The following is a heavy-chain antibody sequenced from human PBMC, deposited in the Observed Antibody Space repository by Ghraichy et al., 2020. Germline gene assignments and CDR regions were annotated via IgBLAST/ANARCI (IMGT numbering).Heavy chain of an antibody. Sequence: SGPTLVKPTQTLTLTCTFSGFSLSTSGVGVGWIRQPPGKALEWLALIYWDDDKRYSPSLKSRLTITKDTSKNQVVLTMTNMDPVDTATYYCAHRRLLLWFGAIREDYGMDVWGQGTTVTVSS. CDR1: GFSLSTSGVG. J-gene: IGHJ6*02. V-gene: IGHV2-5*02. D-gene: IGHD3-10*01. CDR3: AHRRLLLWFGAIREDYGMDV. CDR2: IYWDDDK.